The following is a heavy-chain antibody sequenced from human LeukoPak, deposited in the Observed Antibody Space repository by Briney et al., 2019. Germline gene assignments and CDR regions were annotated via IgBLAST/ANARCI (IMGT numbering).Heavy chain of an antibody. D-gene: IGHD6-19*01. Sequence: GGSPRLSCAASGFTFSGSAMHWVRQASGKGLEWVGRIRSKANSYATAYAASVKGRFTISRDDSKNTAYLQMNSLKTEDTAVYYCIKAVAPDYWGQGTLVTVSS. V-gene: IGHV3-73*01. CDR2: IRSKANSYAT. CDR1: GFTFSGSA. J-gene: IGHJ4*02. CDR3: IKAVAPDY.